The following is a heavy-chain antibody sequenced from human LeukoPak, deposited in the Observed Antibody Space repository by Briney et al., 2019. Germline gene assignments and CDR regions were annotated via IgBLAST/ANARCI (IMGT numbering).Heavy chain of an antibody. CDR1: RFSFSSYW. Sequence: QAGGSLRLSCAASRFSFSSYWMSWVRQAPGKGLEWVASIRQDGSEKYYVDSVKGRFTIFRDNAENSLYLQMTSLRVEDTAVYFCARSTAWYPFPEDWGQGTLVTVSS. CDR2: IRQDGSEK. V-gene: IGHV3-7*01. CDR3: ARSTAWYPFPED. J-gene: IGHJ4*02. D-gene: IGHD6-19*01.